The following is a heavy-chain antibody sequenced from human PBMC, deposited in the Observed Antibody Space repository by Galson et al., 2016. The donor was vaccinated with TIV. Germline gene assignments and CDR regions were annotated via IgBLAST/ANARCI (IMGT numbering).Heavy chain of an antibody. Sequence: SLRLSCAASGFSFSIFAMTWVRQAPGMGLEWVSAISGGGGSTYYADSVKGRFTISRDNSKNTLFLQMNSLRAEDTAIYYCTKVPSSGFSYYYGLDVWSQGTTVIVSS. CDR1: GFSFSIFA. V-gene: IGHV3-23*01. J-gene: IGHJ6*02. D-gene: IGHD3-22*01. CDR2: ISGGGGST. CDR3: TKVPSSGFSYYYGLDV.